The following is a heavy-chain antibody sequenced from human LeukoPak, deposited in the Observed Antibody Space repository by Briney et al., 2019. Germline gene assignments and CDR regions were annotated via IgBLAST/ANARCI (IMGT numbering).Heavy chain of an antibody. D-gene: IGHD2-15*01. Sequence: ASVKVSCKASGYTFTGYYMHWVRQAPGQGLEWMGWINPNSGGTNYAQKFQGRVTISADKSISTAYLQWSSLKASDTAMYYCARLSDSLPGDFQHWGQGTLVTVSS. CDR1: GYTFTGYY. CDR2: INPNSGGT. V-gene: IGHV1-2*02. J-gene: IGHJ1*01. CDR3: ARLSDSLPGDFQH.